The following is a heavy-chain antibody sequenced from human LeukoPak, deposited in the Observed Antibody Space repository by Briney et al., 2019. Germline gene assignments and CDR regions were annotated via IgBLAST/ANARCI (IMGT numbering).Heavy chain of an antibody. J-gene: IGHJ4*02. Sequence: GGSLRLSCAASGFTFSSYTMNWVRQPPGKGLEWVSNIGTSSTTIYYADSVKGRFTISRDNAKNSLYLQMNSLRAEDTAVYYCARDLGSGWYYFDYWGQGTLVTVSS. CDR3: ARDLGSGWYYFDY. V-gene: IGHV3-48*04. D-gene: IGHD6-19*01. CDR2: IGTSSTTI. CDR1: GFTFSSYT.